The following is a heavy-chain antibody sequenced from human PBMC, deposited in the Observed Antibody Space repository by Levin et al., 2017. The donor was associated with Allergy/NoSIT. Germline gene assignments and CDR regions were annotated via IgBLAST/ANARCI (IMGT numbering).Heavy chain of an antibody. Sequence: GESLKISCVVSGFTVSNNYMSWVRQAPGKGLEWVSVIYSGGSTYYADSVKGRLTISRDNSKNTVYLQMNSLRAEDTAVYYCARLDLITGIDYWGQGTLVTVSS. V-gene: IGHV3-66*02. CDR1: GFTVSNNY. CDR3: ARLDLITGIDY. CDR2: IYSGGST. J-gene: IGHJ4*02. D-gene: IGHD1-14*01.